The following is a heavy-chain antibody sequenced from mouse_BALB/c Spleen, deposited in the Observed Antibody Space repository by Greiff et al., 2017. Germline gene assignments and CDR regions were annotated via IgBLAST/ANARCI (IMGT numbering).Heavy chain of an antibody. CDR2: ISSGGSYT. Sequence: EVQRVESGGDLVKPGGSLKLSCAASGFTFSSYGMSWVRQTPDKRLEWVATISSGGSYTYYPDSVKGRFTISRDNAKNTLYLQMSSLKSEDTAMYYCARRDGSSSLDYWGQGTTLTVSS. D-gene: IGHD1-1*01. V-gene: IGHV5-6*01. CDR1: GFTFSSYG. J-gene: IGHJ2*01. CDR3: ARRDGSSSLDY.